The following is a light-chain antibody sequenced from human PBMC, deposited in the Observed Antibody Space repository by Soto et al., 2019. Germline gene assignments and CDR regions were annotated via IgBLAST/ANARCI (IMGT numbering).Light chain of an antibody. J-gene: IGKJ2*01. Sequence: DIQMTQSPSSLSASVGDRVTITCRASQSISSYLNWYQQKPGKAPKLLIYAASSLRSGVPSRFSGSGSGTDLTLTIRSLQPEDFETYYCQQSYSTPYTFGQGTKVDI. V-gene: IGKV1-39*01. CDR2: AAS. CDR3: QQSYSTPYT. CDR1: QSISSY.